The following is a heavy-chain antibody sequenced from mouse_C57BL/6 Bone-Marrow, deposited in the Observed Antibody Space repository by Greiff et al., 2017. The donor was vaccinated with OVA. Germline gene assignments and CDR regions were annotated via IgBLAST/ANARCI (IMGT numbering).Heavy chain of an antibody. CDR1: GYTFTSYG. J-gene: IGHJ4*01. CDR2: IYPRSGNT. CDR3: ARGYDYEMMDY. V-gene: IGHV1-81*01. D-gene: IGHD2-4*01. Sequence: QVQLQQSGAELARPGASVKLSCKASGYTFTSYGISWVKQRTGQGLEWIGEIYPRSGNTYYNEKFKGKATPTADKSSSTAYMELRSLTSEDSAVYFCARGYDYEMMDYWGQGTSVTVSS.